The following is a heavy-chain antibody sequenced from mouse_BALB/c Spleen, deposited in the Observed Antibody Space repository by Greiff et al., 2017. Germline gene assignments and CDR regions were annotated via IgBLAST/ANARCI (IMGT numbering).Heavy chain of an antibody. J-gene: IGHJ4*01. V-gene: IGHV1-15*01. D-gene: IGHD2-14*01. Sequence: VQLQQSGAELVRPGASVTLSCKASGYTFTDYEMHWVKQTPVHGLEWIGAIDPETGGTAYNQKFKGKATLTADKSSSTAYMELRSLTSEDSAVYYCTRLDYYRYDGYAMDYWGQGTSVTVSS. CDR3: TRLDYYRYDGYAMDY. CDR1: GYTFTDYE. CDR2: IDPETGGT.